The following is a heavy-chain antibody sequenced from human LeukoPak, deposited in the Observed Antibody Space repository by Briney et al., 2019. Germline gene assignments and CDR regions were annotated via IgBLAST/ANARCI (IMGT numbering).Heavy chain of an antibody. CDR1: GFTFDDYA. CDR2: INSDGSST. CDR3: ARGDYYDSSGYYYFDY. V-gene: IGHV3-74*01. J-gene: IGHJ4*02. D-gene: IGHD3-22*01. Sequence: PGRSLRLSCAASGFTFDDYAMHWVRQAPGKGLVWVSRINSDGSSTSYADSVKGRFTISRDNAKNTLYLQMNSLRAEDTAVYYCARGDYYDSSGYYYFDYWGQGTLVTVSS.